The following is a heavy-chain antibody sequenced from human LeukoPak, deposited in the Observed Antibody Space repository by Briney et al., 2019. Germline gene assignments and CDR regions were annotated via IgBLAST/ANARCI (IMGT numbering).Heavy chain of an antibody. Sequence: GRSLRLSCAASGFTFSSYGMHWVRQAPGKGLEWVAVIWYDGSNKYYADSVKGRFTISRDNSKNTLYLQMNSLRAEDTAVYYCATTPRIAAAGYYYGMDVWGQGTTVTVSS. CDR1: GFTFSSYG. CDR3: ATTPRIAAAGYYYGMDV. D-gene: IGHD6-13*01. J-gene: IGHJ6*02. CDR2: IWYDGSNK. V-gene: IGHV3-33*01.